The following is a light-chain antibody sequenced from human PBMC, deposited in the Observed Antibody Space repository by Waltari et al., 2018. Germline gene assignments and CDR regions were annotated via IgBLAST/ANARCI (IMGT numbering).Light chain of an antibody. CDR1: QSVSSN. CDR2: DPS. J-gene: IGKJ5*01. CDR3: QQYNRWPPIT. Sequence: EIVMTQSPATLSVSPGETATLSCRASQSVSSNVAWYQKKPGQAPRLLIYDPSTRATSIPARFRGSGSGTEFTLTISSLQSEDFAVYYCQQYNRWPPITFGQGTRLEIK. V-gene: IGKV3-15*01.